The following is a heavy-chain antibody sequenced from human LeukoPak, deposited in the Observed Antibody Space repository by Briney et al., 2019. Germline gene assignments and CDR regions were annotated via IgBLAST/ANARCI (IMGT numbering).Heavy chain of an antibody. D-gene: IGHD5-12*01. Sequence: ASVKVSCKASGYTFTSYYMHWVRQAPGQGLEWMGIINPSGGSTSYAQKFQGRVTTTRDTSTSTVYMELSSLRSEDTAVYYCARDGYSGYVGHWGQGTLVTVSS. CDR2: INPSGGST. CDR1: GYTFTSYY. J-gene: IGHJ4*02. CDR3: ARDGYSGYVGH. V-gene: IGHV1-46*01.